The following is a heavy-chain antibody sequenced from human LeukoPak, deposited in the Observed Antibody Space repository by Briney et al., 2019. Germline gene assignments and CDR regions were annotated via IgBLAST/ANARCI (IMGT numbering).Heavy chain of an antibody. V-gene: IGHV3-48*01. D-gene: IGHD5-24*01. CDR3: ARGGGLREMATIPPI. CDR2: ISYSSETT. CDR1: GFTFSVYA. Sequence: PGGSLRLSCAASGFTFSVYAMNWVRQTPGKGLEWVSYISYSSETTHYADSVKGRFTISRDNSKNTLYLQMNSLRAEDTAVYYCARGGGLREMATIPPIWGQGTLVTVSS. J-gene: IGHJ4*02.